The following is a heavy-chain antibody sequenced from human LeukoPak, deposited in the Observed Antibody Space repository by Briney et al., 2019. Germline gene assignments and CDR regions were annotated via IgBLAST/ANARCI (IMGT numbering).Heavy chain of an antibody. J-gene: IGHJ4*02. CDR1: GFTFSDSW. CDR3: ARGAAGFDH. Sequence: PGGSLRLSCVASGFTFSDSWMAWVRQAPGKGLEWVANIKQGGSEEYYVGSVKGRFTISRDNAKNSLYLQMNSLRVEDTAQYYCARGAAGFDHWGQGTLVTVSS. V-gene: IGHV3-7*01. D-gene: IGHD6-13*01. CDR2: IKQGGSEE.